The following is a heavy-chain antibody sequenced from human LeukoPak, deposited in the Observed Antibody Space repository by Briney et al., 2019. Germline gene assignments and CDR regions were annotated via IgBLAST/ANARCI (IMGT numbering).Heavy chain of an antibody. CDR3: ARGGGGTYYDYVWGSYRPDYFDY. Sequence: GGSLRLSCAASGFTFSSYSMNWVRQAPGKGLEWVADMRRDGNEIYYLDSVRGRFTISRDNAKNSLYLQMNSLRAEDTAVYYCARGGGGTYYDYVWGSYRPDYFDYWGQGTLVTVSS. D-gene: IGHD3-16*02. CDR2: MRRDGNEI. V-gene: IGHV3-7*03. J-gene: IGHJ4*02. CDR1: GFTFSSYS.